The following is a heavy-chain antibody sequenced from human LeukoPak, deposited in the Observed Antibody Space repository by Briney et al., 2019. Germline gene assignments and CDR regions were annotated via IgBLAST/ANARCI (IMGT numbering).Heavy chain of an antibody. J-gene: IGHJ4*02. CDR2: IKEDGSEK. CDR3: AKIIIGSTWQLDH. D-gene: IGHD6-13*01. V-gene: IGHV3-7*05. Sequence: PGGSLRLSCVASGFMFSRYWMSWVRQAPGKGLEWVANIKEDGSEKYYVDSVKGRFTISRDNAKNSLYLQMSSLRVEDTAVYYCAKIIIGSTWQLDHWGQGTLVTVSS. CDR1: GFMFSRYW.